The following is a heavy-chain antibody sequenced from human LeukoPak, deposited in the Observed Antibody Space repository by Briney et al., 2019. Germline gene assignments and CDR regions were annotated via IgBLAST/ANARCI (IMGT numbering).Heavy chain of an antibody. CDR3: AIQFWSGYSLYDY. V-gene: IGHV4-34*01. CDR2: INHSGST. J-gene: IGHJ4*02. D-gene: IGHD3-3*01. Sequence: PETLSLTCAVYGGSFSGYYWSWIRQPPGKGLEWIGEINHSGSTNYNPSLKSRVTISVDTSKNQFSLKLSSVTAADTAVYYCAIQFWSGYSLYDYWGQGTLVTVSS. CDR1: GGSFSGYY.